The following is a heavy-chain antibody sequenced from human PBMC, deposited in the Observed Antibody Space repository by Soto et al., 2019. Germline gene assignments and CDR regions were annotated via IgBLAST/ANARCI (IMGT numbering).Heavy chain of an antibody. D-gene: IGHD2-2*03. CDR2: IYYSGST. CDR3: AREGNLGRWIQPLDS. CDR1: GGSISSGGYY. J-gene: IGHJ4*02. Sequence: SETLSLTCTVSGGSISSGGYYWSWIRQHPGKGLEWIGYIYYSGSTYYNPSLKSRVTISVDTSKNQFSLKLSSVTTADTAVYFCAREGNLGRWIQPLDSWGQGTLVTVSS. V-gene: IGHV4-31*03.